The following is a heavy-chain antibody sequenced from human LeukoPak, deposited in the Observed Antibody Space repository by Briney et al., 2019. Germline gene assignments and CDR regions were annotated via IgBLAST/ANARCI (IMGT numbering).Heavy chain of an antibody. D-gene: IGHD3-3*01. Sequence: GGSLGLSCAASGFTFTRYWMAWVRQAPGKGLEWVANIKQDGSEQYHVDSVRGRFTMSRDNTKNIVFLQMDSLRVEDTAVYYCARVSRSGYYGEYWGQGTTVTVPS. J-gene: IGHJ4*02. V-gene: IGHV3-7*01. CDR2: IKQDGSEQ. CDR3: ARVSRSGYYGEY. CDR1: GFTFTRYW.